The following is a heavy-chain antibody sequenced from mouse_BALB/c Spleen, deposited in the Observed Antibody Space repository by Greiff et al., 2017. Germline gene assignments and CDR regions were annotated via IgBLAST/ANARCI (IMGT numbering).Heavy chain of an antibody. J-gene: IGHJ4*01. CDR3: ARDYRYEAMDY. CDR2: INPSTGYT. V-gene: IGHV1-7*01. D-gene: IGHD2-14*01. Sequence: VQLQESGAELAKPGASVKMSCKATGYTFTSYWLYWVKQRPGQGLEWIGSINPSTGYTEYNQEVKDKARLTTDKSSSPAYVQLSSLTSEDSAVYYCARDYRYEAMDYWGQGTSVTVSS. CDR1: GYTFTSYW.